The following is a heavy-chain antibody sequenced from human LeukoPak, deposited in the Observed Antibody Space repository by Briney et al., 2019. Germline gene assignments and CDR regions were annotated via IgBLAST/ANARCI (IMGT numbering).Heavy chain of an antibody. CDR2: XSXSGST. CDR1: GGSISXXX. CDR3: AARRNRSYTIDH. Sequence: SEPLXLTXXVSGGSISXXXXXXXRQPLGXXXXWIGYXSXSGSTNYXXSLKSRXTXXVDTSKNQFSLKVSSVTAADTAVYHCAARRNRSYTIDHWGQGTLVTVSS. D-gene: IGHD1-26*01. J-gene: IGHJ4*02. V-gene: IGHV4-59*01.